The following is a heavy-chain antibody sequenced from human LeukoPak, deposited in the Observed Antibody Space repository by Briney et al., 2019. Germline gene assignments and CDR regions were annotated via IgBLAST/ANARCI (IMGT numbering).Heavy chain of an antibody. J-gene: IGHJ4*02. CDR2: ISGTGGST. Sequence: GGSLRLSCAASGFTFSSYAMSWVRQAPGKGLEWVSTISGTGGSTYYADSVKGRVTISRDNSKNTLYLQMNSLRAEDTAVYYCAKDGSDIVGYIAAAGLFDYWGQGTLVTVSS. V-gene: IGHV3-23*01. D-gene: IGHD6-13*01. CDR3: AKDGSDIVGYIAAAGLFDY. CDR1: GFTFSSYA.